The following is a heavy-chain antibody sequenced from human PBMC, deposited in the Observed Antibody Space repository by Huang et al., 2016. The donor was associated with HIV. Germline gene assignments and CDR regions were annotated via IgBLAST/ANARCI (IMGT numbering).Heavy chain of an antibody. CDR3: AKGRRAFDV. V-gene: IGHV5-51*03. CDR1: GYSFSIYW. Sequence: EVQLVQSGAEVKKPGESLKISCTGSGYSFSIYWIAWVRQMPGKGLEWMCIISPFESTSTYSPSFEGHVSISVDKSINTVYLHWSSLKASDTAIYYCAKGRRAFDVWGQGTWVTVSS. J-gene: IGHJ3*01. CDR2: ISPFESTS.